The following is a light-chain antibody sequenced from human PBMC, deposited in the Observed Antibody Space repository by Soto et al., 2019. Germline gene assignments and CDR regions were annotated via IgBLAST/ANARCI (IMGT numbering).Light chain of an antibody. J-gene: IGLJ2*01. CDR1: SSDVGGYND. CDR3: SSYISSSTLV. V-gene: IGLV2-14*01. Sequence: QSVLTQPASVSGSPGQSITISCTGTSSDVGGYNDVSWYQQPPGKAPKLMIYDVNNRPSGVSNRFSGSSSGNTASLTISGLQAEDEADYYCSSYISSSTLVFGGGTKLTVL. CDR2: DVN.